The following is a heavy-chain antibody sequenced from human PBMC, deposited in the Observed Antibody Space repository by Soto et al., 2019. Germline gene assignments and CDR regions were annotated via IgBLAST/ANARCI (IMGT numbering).Heavy chain of an antibody. CDR2: IIPIFGTA. CDR1: GGTFSRHA. CDR3: ARGWGYDSNDYYYAY. D-gene: IGHD3-22*01. J-gene: IGHJ4*02. V-gene: IGHV1-69*01. Sequence: QVQLVQSGAEVRKPGSSVKVSCKASGGTFSRHAISWVRQAPGQGLEWMGGIIPIFGTANHAQKFQGRVTIIADESTITVYMELSSLRSEDTDMDYCARGWGYDSNDYYYAYWGQGTLVIVSS.